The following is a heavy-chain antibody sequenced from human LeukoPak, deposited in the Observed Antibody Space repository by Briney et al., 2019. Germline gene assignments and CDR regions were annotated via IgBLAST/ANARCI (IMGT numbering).Heavy chain of an antibody. D-gene: IGHD6-13*01. CDR3: ASRDGGQQLVGNWYFDL. J-gene: IGHJ2*01. V-gene: IGHV1-18*01. CDR2: ISAYNGNT. Sequence: ASVKVSCKASGYTFTTYGISWVRQAPGQGLEWMGWISAYNGNTNYAQKLQGRVSMTTDTSTNTAYMELRSLRSDDTAVYYCASRDGGQQLVGNWYFDLWGRGTLVTVSS. CDR1: GYTFTTYG.